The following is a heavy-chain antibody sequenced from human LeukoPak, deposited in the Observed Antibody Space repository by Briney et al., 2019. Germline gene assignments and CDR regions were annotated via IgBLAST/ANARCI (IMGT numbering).Heavy chain of an antibody. CDR2: IDTNTGNP. CDR1: GYTFTSYA. V-gene: IGHV7-4-1*02. J-gene: IGHJ6*02. CDR3: ARAASPSAVALYYYYYYGMDV. Sequence: ASVKVSCKASGYTFTSYAMNWVRQAPGQGLEWMGWIDTNTGNPTYAQGFTGRFVFSLDTSVSTAYLQISSLKAEDTAVYYCARAASPSAVALYYYYYYGMDVWGQGTTVTVSS. D-gene: IGHD6-19*01.